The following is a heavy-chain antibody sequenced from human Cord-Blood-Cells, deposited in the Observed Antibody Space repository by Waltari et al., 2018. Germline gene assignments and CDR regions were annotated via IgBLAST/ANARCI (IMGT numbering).Heavy chain of an antibody. D-gene: IGHD3-9*01. J-gene: IGHJ4*02. Sequence: VQLAESGGGLVQPGGSLRPSCAASGFTFSSYSLNWVRQAPVKGLEWVSYISSSSSNIYYADSVKGRFTISRDNAKKSLYLQMNSLRDEDTAVYYCARVLTLSSAYYFDYWGQGTLVTVSS. CDR2: ISSSSSNI. CDR1: GFTFSSYS. V-gene: IGHV3-48*02. CDR3: ARVLTLSSAYYFDY.